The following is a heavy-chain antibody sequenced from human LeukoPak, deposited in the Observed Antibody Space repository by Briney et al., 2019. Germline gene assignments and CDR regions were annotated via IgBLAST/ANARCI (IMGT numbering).Heavy chain of an antibody. CDR1: GFTFNNYG. CDR2: IRYDGSNK. D-gene: IGHD3-9*01. CDR3: VRGGGYFEWDYYFDY. V-gene: IGHV3-30*02. Sequence: PGGSLRLSCAASGFTFNNYGMHWVRQAPGKGLEWVAFIRYDGSNKYYADSVKGRFTISRDNSKNTLYLQMNSLRAEDTAVYYCVRGGGYFEWDYYFDYWGQGNLVTVSS. J-gene: IGHJ4*02.